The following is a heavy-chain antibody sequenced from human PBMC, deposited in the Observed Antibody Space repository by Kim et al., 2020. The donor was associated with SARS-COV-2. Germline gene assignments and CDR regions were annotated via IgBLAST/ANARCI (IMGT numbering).Heavy chain of an antibody. D-gene: IGHD6-13*01. V-gene: IGHV3-30*18. Sequence: GGSLRLSCAASGFTFSSYGMHWVRQAPGKGLEWVAVISYDGSNKYYADSVKGRFTISRDNSKNTLYLQMNSLRAEDTAVYYCAKDSGIAAAGPYYYYGMDVWGQGTTVTVSS. J-gene: IGHJ6*02. CDR3: AKDSGIAAAGPYYYYGMDV. CDR1: GFTFSSYG. CDR2: ISYDGSNK.